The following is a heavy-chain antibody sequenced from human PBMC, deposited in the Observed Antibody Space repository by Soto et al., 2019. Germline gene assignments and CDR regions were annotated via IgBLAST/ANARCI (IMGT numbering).Heavy chain of an antibody. CDR2: IIPLLDIA. D-gene: IGHD3-22*01. CDR1: GITFTNDV. V-gene: IGHV1-69*04. J-gene: IGHJ1*01. Sequence: SVKVSCKASGITFTNDVITWVRQAPGQGLEWMGRIIPLLDIANYAQKFQGRVTITADKSTSTAYMELNSLRSEDTAVYYCVRDSPFFSNDTANNEIDARSQH. CDR3: VRDSPFFSNDTANNEIDARSQH.